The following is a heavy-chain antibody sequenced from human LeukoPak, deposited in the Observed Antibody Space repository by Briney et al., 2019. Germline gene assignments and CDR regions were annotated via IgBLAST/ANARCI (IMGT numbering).Heavy chain of an antibody. CDR2: IYSGGST. J-gene: IGHJ4*02. CDR3: ARVATVTTSRPFDY. V-gene: IGHV3-53*01. CDR1: GFTVSSNY. Sequence: GGSLRLSCAASGFTVSSNYMSWVRQAPGKGLEWVSVIYSGGSTYYADSVKGRFTISRDNPKNTLYLQMNSLRAEDTAVYYCARVATVTTSRPFDYWGQGTLVTVSS. D-gene: IGHD4-17*01.